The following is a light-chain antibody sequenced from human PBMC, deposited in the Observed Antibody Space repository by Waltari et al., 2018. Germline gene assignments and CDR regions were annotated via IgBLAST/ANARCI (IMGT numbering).Light chain of an antibody. CDR1: SSNIGNYY. Sequence: QSVLTQPPSVSAAPGQKVTISCSGSSSNIGNYYVSWYYQLPGAAPKLLIYDNKSRPSGIPDRYAASKSGTSATLGITGLQIGDEADYYCATWDNNLKDVVFGGGTKLTVL. J-gene: IGLJ2*01. CDR2: DNK. V-gene: IGLV1-51*01. CDR3: ATWDNNLKDVV.